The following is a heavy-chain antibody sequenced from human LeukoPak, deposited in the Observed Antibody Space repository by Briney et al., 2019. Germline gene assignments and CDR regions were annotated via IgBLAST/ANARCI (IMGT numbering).Heavy chain of an antibody. J-gene: IGHJ4*02. Sequence: GGSLRLSCAASGFTFSAFTMNWVRQAPGKGLEWVSVISGDSAYMYYADSVKGRFTVSRDNAKNSLFLHMSSLRAEDTAVYYCTRDATGWSRDYWGQGTLVTGSS. CDR3: TRDATGWSRDY. V-gene: IGHV3-21*01. D-gene: IGHD6-19*01. CDR2: ISGDSAYM. CDR1: GFTFSAFT.